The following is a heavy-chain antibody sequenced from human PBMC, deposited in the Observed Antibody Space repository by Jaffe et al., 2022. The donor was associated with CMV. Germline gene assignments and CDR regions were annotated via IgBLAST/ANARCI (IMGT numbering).Heavy chain of an antibody. D-gene: IGHD4-17*01. CDR2: IRSKAYGGTT. CDR3: TRVDYGDYGAGGY. Sequence: EVQLVESGGGLVQPGRSLRLSCTASGFTFGDYAMSWVRQAPGKGLEWVGFIRSKAYGGTTEYAASVKGRFTISRDDSKSIAYLQMNSLKTEDTAVYYCTRVDYGDYGAGGYWGQGTLVTVSS. J-gene: IGHJ4*02. V-gene: IGHV3-49*04. CDR1: GFTFGDYA.